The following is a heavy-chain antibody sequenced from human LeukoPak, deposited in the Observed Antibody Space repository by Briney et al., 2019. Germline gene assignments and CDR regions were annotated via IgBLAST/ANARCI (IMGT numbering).Heavy chain of an antibody. D-gene: IGHD2-2*01. CDR2: IIPILGIA. CDR1: GGTFSSYA. Sequence: GASVKVSCTASGGTFSSYAISWVRQAPGQGLEWVGRIIPILGIANYAQTFQGRVTITADKSTSTAYMELSSLRTDDTAVYYCARVVVPAAMGYYYYMDVWGKGTTVTVSS. J-gene: IGHJ6*03. CDR3: ARVVVPAAMGYYYYMDV. V-gene: IGHV1-69*04.